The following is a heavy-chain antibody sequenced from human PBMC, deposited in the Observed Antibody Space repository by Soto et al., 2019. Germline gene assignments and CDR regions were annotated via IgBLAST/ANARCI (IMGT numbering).Heavy chain of an antibody. CDR3: AKGGMSTTYSYFDY. CDR2: ISGTGGST. Sequence: GGSLRLSSAASGLTFSSYAMNWVRQAPGKGLEWVSGISGTGGSTYYAGSVKGRFTISRDDSKNTLYLQTNSLRAEDTAVYYCAKGGMSTTYSYFDYWGQGTLVTVSS. V-gene: IGHV3-23*01. D-gene: IGHD1-1*01. J-gene: IGHJ4*02. CDR1: GLTFSSYA.